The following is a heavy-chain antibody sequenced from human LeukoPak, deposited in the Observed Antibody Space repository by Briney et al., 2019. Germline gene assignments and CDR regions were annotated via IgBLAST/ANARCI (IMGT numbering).Heavy chain of an antibody. CDR2: IKQDGSEK. CDR3: VVAATRGDMDV. J-gene: IGHJ6*02. D-gene: IGHD2-15*01. CDR1: GFTFSSYA. Sequence: PGGSLRLSCAASGFTFSSYAMSWVRQAPGKGLEWVANIKQDGSEKYYVDSVKGRFTISRDNAKNSLYLQMNSLRAEDTAVYYCVVAATRGDMDVWGQGTTVTVSS. V-gene: IGHV3-7*03.